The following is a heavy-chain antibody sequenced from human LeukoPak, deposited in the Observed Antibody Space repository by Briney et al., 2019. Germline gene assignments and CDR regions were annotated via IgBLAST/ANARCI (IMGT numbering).Heavy chain of an antibody. D-gene: IGHD4-17*01. Sequence: GGSLRLSCAASGFTVSSNYMSWVRQAPGKGLQWVSIIYSGGSTYYADSVKGRLTISRDNSKNPLYLQMNSLRAEDTAVYYCARDLGASYYYSMDVWGQGTTVTVAS. J-gene: IGHJ6*02. CDR1: GFTVSSNY. CDR3: ARDLGASYYYSMDV. V-gene: IGHV3-53*01. CDR2: IYSGGST.